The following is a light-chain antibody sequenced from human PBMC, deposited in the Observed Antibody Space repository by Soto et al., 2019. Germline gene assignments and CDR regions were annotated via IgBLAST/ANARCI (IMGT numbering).Light chain of an antibody. J-gene: IGLJ2*01. CDR2: VNK. CDR1: SSNIGAGYD. CDR3: KSYDSSLSGSV. V-gene: IGLV1-40*01. Sequence: QSVLTQPPSVSGAPGQRVIISCTGSSSNIGAGYDVHWYQQLPGTAPKLLIYVNKNRPSGVPDRISGSKSATSASLAITGLQAEDEGDYYCKSYDSSLSGSVFGGGTKLTVL.